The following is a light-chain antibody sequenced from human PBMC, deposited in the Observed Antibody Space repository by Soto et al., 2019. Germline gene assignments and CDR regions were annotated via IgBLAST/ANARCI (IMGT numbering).Light chain of an antibody. CDR3: CSYAGNSLWV. Sequence: QSALTQPRSVSGSPGQSVTISCTGSSSDVGGSNFVSWYQQHPVKAPKLVIYDLSKRPSGVPDRFSGSKSGNTASLTISGLQAEDEADYYCCSYAGNSLWVFGGGTKLTVL. J-gene: IGLJ3*02. CDR2: DLS. V-gene: IGLV2-11*01. CDR1: SSDVGGSNF.